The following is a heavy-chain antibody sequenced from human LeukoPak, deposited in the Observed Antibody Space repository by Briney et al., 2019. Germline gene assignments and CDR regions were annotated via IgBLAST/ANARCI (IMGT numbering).Heavy chain of an antibody. CDR1: GFTFSSYW. CDR3: ARIYGDYVLYYFDY. Sequence: GGSLRLSCAASGFTFSSYWMSWVRQAPGKGLEWVANIKQDGSEKYYVNSVKGRFTISRDNAKNSLYLQMNSLRAEDTAVYYCARIYGDYVLYYFDYWGQGTLVTVSS. V-gene: IGHV3-7*01. J-gene: IGHJ4*02. CDR2: IKQDGSEK. D-gene: IGHD4-17*01.